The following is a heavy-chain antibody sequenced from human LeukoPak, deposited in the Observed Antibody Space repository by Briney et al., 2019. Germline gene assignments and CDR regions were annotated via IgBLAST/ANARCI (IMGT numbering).Heavy chain of an antibody. CDR3: ASDWGYYDIRGYCDY. D-gene: IGHD3-22*01. CDR1: GYTFTGYY. CDR2: INTNSGGT. J-gene: IGHJ4*02. Sequence: ASVKVSCKASGYTFTGYYMHWVRQAPGQGLEWMGWINTNSGGTNYAQKFQGRVTMNRDTSISTAYMELSRLRSDDTAVYYCASDWGYYDIRGYCDYWSQGTLVTVSS. V-gene: IGHV1-2*02.